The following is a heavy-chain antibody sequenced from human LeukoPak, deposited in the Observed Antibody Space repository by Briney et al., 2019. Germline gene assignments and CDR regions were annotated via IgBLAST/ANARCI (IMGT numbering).Heavy chain of an antibody. J-gene: IGHJ4*02. CDR3: ARVSGSYYGWLDY. D-gene: IGHD1-26*01. CDR2: IYTSGST. CDR1: GGSISSGSYY. Sequence: SETLSLTCTVSGGSISSGSYYWSWIRQPAGKGLEWIGHIYTSGSTNYNPSLKSRVTISVDTSKNQFSLKLSSVTAADTAVYYCARVSGSYYGWLDYWGQGTLVTVSS. V-gene: IGHV4-61*09.